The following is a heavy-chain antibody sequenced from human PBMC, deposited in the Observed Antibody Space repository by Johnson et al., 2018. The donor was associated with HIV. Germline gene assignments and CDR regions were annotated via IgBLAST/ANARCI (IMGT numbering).Heavy chain of an antibody. CDR2: ISSSGSTI. Sequence: QMLLVESGGGLVKPGGSLRLSCAASGFTFSDYYMSWIRQAPGKGLEWVSYISSSGSTIYYADSVKGRFTISRDNAKNSLYLQMNSLKTEDTAVYYCTTSWRITGVPSTWGQGTMVTVSS. CDR3: TTSWRITGVPST. V-gene: IGHV3-11*01. J-gene: IGHJ3*01. D-gene: IGHD7-27*01. CDR1: GFTFSDYY.